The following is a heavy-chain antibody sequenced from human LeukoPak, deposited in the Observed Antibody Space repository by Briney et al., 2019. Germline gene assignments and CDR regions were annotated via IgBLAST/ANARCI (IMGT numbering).Heavy chain of an antibody. D-gene: IGHD2-15*01. V-gene: IGHV3-7*01. CDR1: GFSFSNYW. Sequence: GGSLRLSCAASGFSFSNYWMNWVRQAPGKGLEWVAIIKQDGSEKLYVDSVKGRFTISRDNAKNTLYLQMSSLRAEDTAVYYCAGGAGWTIDYWGPGTLVTVSS. CDR3: AGGAGWTIDY. J-gene: IGHJ4*02. CDR2: IKQDGSEK.